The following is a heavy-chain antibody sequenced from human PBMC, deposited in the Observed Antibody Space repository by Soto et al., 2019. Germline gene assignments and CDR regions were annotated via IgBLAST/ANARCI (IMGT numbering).Heavy chain of an antibody. D-gene: IGHD3-22*01. J-gene: IGHJ6*02. Sequence: ASVKVSCKASGGTFSSYAISWVRQAPGQGLEWMGWINPNSGGTNYAQKFQGWVTMTRDTSISTAYMELSRLRSDDTAVYYCGRDIWIYDSSGSSYYYYGMDVWGQGTTVTVS. CDR2: INPNSGGT. CDR3: GRDIWIYDSSGSSYYYYGMDV. V-gene: IGHV1-2*04. CDR1: GGTFSSYA.